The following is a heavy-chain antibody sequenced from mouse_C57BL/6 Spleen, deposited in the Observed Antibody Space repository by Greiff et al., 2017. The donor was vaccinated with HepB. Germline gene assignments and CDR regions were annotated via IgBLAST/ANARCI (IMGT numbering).Heavy chain of an antibody. Sequence: QVQLQQSGAELVRPGTSVKMSCKASGYTFTNYWIGWAKQRPGHGLEWIGDIYPGGGYTNYNEKFKGKATLTADKSSSTAYMQFSSLTSEDSAIYYCARREGSSYYYAMDYWGQGTSVTVSS. V-gene: IGHV1-63*01. CDR2: IYPGGGYT. D-gene: IGHD1-1*01. CDR3: ARREGSSYYYAMDY. CDR1: GYTFTNYW. J-gene: IGHJ4*01.